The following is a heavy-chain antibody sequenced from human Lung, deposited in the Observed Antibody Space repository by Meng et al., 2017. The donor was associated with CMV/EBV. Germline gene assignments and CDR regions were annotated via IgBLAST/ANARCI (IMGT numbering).Heavy chain of an antibody. Sequence: GSXRLPCAASGFTFSSYAMSWVRQASGKGLEWVSAISGSGGSTYYADSVKGRFTISRDNSKNTLYLQMNSLRAEDTAVDYGAGMTSDYWGQGTLVTVSS. V-gene: IGHV3-23*01. CDR3: AGMTSDY. CDR1: GFTFSSYA. D-gene: IGHD1-14*01. J-gene: IGHJ4*02. CDR2: ISGSGGST.